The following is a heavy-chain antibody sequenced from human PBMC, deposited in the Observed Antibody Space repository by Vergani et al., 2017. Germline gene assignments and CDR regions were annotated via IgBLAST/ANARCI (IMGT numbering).Heavy chain of an antibody. CDR3: ARDLAYCHEGSCAL. CDR2: VVFDGSNE. CDR1: GFTFNRYG. J-gene: IGHJ4*02. Sequence: QVQLVQSGGGVVQPGGSLRLSCVASGFTFNRYGMQWVRQAPGKGLEWVAYVVFDGSNEYYADSVKGRFIVSRDNSNDALYLQMNSLGTDDTAVYYCARDLAYCHEGSCALWGQGSVVTVSS. V-gene: IGHV3-30*02. D-gene: IGHD2-15*01.